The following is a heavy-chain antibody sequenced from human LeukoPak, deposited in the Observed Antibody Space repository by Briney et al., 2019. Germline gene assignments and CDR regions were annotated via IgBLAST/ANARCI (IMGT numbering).Heavy chain of an antibody. CDR3: ASQTSDKAFDF. CDR1: GFTFSSYA. Sequence: GGSLRLSCAASGFTFSSYAMSWVRQAPGKGLEWVANIKPDGSDKYYVDSVKGRFTVSRDNAKNSLFLQMNSLRAEDTAVYYCASQTSDKAFDFWGQGTLVTVSS. CDR2: IKPDGSDK. D-gene: IGHD2-2*01. J-gene: IGHJ4*02. V-gene: IGHV3-7*05.